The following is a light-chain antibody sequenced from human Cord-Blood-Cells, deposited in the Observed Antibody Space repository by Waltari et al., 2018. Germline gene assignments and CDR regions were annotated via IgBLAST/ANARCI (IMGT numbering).Light chain of an antibody. CDR1: QGIRND. Sequence: AIQMTQSPSSLSASVGDGVTITCRASQGIRNDLGWYQQKPGKAPKLLIYAASSLQSGVPSRFSGSGSGTDFTLTISSQQPEDFATYYCLQDYNYPRTFGQGTKVEIK. CDR3: LQDYNYPRT. J-gene: IGKJ1*01. V-gene: IGKV1-6*01. CDR2: AAS.